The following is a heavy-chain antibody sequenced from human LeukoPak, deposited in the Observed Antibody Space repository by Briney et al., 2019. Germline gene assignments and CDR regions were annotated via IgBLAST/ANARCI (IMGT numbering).Heavy chain of an antibody. J-gene: IGHJ4*02. D-gene: IGHD6-6*01. CDR1: GFTFSSYA. V-gene: IGHV3-30*01. CDR2: ISYDGSNK. Sequence: GRSLRLSCAASGFTFSSYAMHWVRQAPGKGLEWVAVISYDGSNKYYADSVKGRFTISRDNSKNTLYLQMNSLRAEDTVVYYCARDRKSIAARFFDYWGQGTLVTVSS. CDR3: ARDRKSIAARFFDY.